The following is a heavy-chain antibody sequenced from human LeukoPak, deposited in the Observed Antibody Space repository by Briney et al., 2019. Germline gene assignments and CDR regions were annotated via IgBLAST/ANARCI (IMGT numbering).Heavy chain of an antibody. Sequence: GGSLRLSCAASGLTFSSYAMHWVRQAPGKGLEWVAVTSYDGSNKYYADSVKGRFTISRDNSKNTLYLQMNSLRAEDTAVYYCVAAIAVAGRAFDYWGQGTLVTVSS. CDR3: VAAIAVAGRAFDY. J-gene: IGHJ4*02. V-gene: IGHV3-30-3*02. D-gene: IGHD6-19*01. CDR1: GLTFSSYA. CDR2: TSYDGSNK.